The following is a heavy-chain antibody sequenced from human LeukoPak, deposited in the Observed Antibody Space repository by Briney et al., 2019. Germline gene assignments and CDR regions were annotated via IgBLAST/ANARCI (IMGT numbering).Heavy chain of an antibody. CDR3: AKLAFGEFTDC. J-gene: IGHJ4*02. Sequence: GGSLRLSCAASGFTFSSYAMSWVRQAPGKGLEWVSGISGSGGSTYYANSVKGRSIISRDNPKNTLYLQMNSLRAEDTAVYYCAKLAFGEFTDCWGQGTLVTVSS. V-gene: IGHV3-23*01. CDR1: GFTFSSYA. D-gene: IGHD3-10*01. CDR2: ISGSGGST.